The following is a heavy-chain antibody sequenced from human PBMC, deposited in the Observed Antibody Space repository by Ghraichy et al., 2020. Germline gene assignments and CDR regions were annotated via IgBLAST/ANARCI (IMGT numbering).Heavy chain of an antibody. D-gene: IGHD1-14*01. CDR1: GFTFSSYW. J-gene: IGHJ4*02. Sequence: GGSLRLSCAASGFTFSSYWMHWVRQAPGKGLVWVSRISSDGSTSYADSVKGRFTISRVNAKDTLYLQMNSLRAEDTAVYYCARAVPAGLADYWGQGTLVTVSS. V-gene: IGHV3-74*01. CDR3: ARAVPAGLADY. CDR2: ISSDGST.